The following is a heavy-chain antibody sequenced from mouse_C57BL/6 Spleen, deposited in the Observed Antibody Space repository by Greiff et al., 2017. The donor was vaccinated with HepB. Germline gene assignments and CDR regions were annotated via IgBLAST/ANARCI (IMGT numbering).Heavy chain of an antibody. CDR2: INSDGGST. J-gene: IGHJ1*03. CDR1: EYEFPSHD. D-gene: IGHD1-1*01. Sequence: EVMLVESGGGLVQPGESLKLSCESNEYEFPSHDMSWVRKTPEKRLELVAAINSDGGSTYYPDTMERRFIISRDNTKKTLYLQMSSLRSEDTALYYGARLAGYYYGSEWYFDVWGTGTTVTVSS. CDR3: ARLAGYYYGSEWYFDV. V-gene: IGHV5-2*03.